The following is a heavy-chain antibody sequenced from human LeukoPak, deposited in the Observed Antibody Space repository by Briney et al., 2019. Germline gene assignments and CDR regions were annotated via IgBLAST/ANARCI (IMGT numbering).Heavy chain of an antibody. Sequence: ASVKVSCKASGYTFTSFGISWVRQAPGQGLEWMGWINAYNSNTNYAQKFQGRVTMTTDTSTSTAYMELRSLRSDDTAVYYCARESFCRGGSCLYGMDVWGQGTTVTVSS. V-gene: IGHV1-18*01. D-gene: IGHD2-15*01. CDR2: INAYNSNT. CDR1: GYTFTSFG. CDR3: ARESFCRGGSCLYGMDV. J-gene: IGHJ6*02.